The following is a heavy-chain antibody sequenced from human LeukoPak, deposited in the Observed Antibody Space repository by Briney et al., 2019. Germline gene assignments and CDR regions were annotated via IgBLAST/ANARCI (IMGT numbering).Heavy chain of an antibody. CDR3: AKGSGYFDY. CDR2: ISWNSCSI. CDR1: GFTFDDYV. V-gene: IGHV3-9*01. J-gene: IGHJ4*02. Sequence: GRSLRLSCAASGFTFDDYVMNWVRQVPGKGLEWVSDISWNSCSIGYADSVKGRFTISRDNAKNSLYLQMNSLRAEDTALYYCAKGSGYFDYWGQGALVTVSS.